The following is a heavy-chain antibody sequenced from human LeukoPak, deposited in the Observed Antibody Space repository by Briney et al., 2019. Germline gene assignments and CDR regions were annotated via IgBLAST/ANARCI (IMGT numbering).Heavy chain of an antibody. V-gene: IGHV4-31*03. CDR2: IYYSGST. J-gene: IGHJ4*02. D-gene: IGHD5-18*01. Sequence: SETLSLTCTVSGGPIRSGGYYWSWIRQHPGKGLEWIGYIYYSGSTYYNPSLKSRVTISVDTSRNQFSLRLNSMTAADTAIYYCARVLRAASWRSYDYWGQGSLVTVSS. CDR1: GGPIRSGGYY. CDR3: ARVLRAASWRSYDY.